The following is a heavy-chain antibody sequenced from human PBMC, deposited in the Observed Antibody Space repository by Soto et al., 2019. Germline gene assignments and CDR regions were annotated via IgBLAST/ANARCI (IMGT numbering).Heavy chain of an antibody. D-gene: IGHD2-2*01. Sequence: PGESLKISCKGSGYRFTNYWIGWVRQMPGKGLEWMGIIYPGDSDTRHSPSFQGQVTISADKSINTAYLQWSSLKASDTAMYYCASDYCSRTTCYEFDYWGQGTQVTVSS. CDR3: ASDYCSRTTCYEFDY. J-gene: IGHJ4*02. CDR1: GYRFTNYW. V-gene: IGHV5-51*01. CDR2: IYPGDSDT.